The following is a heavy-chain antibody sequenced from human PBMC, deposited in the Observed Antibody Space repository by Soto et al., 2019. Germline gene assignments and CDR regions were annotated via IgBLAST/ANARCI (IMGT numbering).Heavy chain of an antibody. D-gene: IGHD3-3*01. CDR2: MNPNSGNT. V-gene: IGHV1-8*01. CDR3: ARTLPYYDFWSGYGPPYGMDV. Sequence: ASVKVSCKASGYTFTSYDINWVRQATGQGLEWMGWMNPNSGNTGYAQKFLGRVTMTRNTSISTAYMELSSLRSEDTAVYYCARTLPYYDFWSGYGPPYGMDVWGQGTTVTVSS. J-gene: IGHJ6*02. CDR1: GYTFTSYD.